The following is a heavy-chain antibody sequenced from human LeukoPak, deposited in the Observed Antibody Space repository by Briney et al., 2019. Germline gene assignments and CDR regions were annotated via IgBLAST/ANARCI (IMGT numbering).Heavy chain of an antibody. CDR1: GGFISSYY. J-gene: IGHJ6*03. V-gene: IGHV4-59*01. D-gene: IGHD3-22*01. CDR3: ARARLGYMDV. Sequence: SETLSLTCTVSGGFISSYYWSWIRQPPGKGLEWIGYIYYSGSTNYNPSLKSRVTISVDTSKNQFSLKLSSVTAADTAVYYCARARLGYMDVWGKGTTVTISS. CDR2: IYYSGST.